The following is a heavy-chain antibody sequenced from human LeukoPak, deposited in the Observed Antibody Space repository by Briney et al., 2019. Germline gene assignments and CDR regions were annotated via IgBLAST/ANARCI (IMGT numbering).Heavy chain of an antibody. J-gene: IGHJ3*02. Sequence: SETLSLTCAVNGGSFTGYYWSWIRQFPGKGLEWIGEINHSGSTNYNPSLKSRLTISVDTSKNQLSLKLSSVTAADTAVYYCARVVSALYVDMWGQGTMVTVSS. D-gene: IGHD3-16*01. V-gene: IGHV4-34*01. CDR2: INHSGST. CDR1: GGSFTGYY. CDR3: ARVVSALYVDM.